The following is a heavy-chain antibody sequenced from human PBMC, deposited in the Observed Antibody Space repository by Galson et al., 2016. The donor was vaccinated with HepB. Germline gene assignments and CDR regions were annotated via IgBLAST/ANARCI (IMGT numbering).Heavy chain of an antibody. J-gene: IGHJ6*04. V-gene: IGHV4-34*01. CDR3: TRVGYNGYDFGGMDV. Sequence: LTCAANGGSLSGHYWGWVRQPPGMGLEWIGEISHSGSTHYNPALKSRVILSVDTSKNQFSLKLTSVTAADTAVYFCTRVGYNGYDFGGMDVWDKGTTVTVSS. D-gene: IGHD5-12*01. CDR1: GGSLSGHY. CDR2: ISHSGST.